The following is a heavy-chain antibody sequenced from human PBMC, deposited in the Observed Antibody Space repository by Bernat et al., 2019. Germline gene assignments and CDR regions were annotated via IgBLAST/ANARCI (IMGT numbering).Heavy chain of an antibody. J-gene: IGHJ6*02. Sequence: QVQLVESGGGVVQLGRSLRLSCAASGFTFSSYAMHWVRQAPGKGLEWVAVISYDGSNKYYADSVKGRFTISRDNSKNTLYLQMNSLRAEDTAVYYCARWGTMPGGYGMDVWGQGTTVTVSS. V-gene: IGHV3-30-3*01. D-gene: IGHD2-2*01. CDR2: ISYDGSNK. CDR3: ARWGTMPGGYGMDV. CDR1: GFTFSSYA.